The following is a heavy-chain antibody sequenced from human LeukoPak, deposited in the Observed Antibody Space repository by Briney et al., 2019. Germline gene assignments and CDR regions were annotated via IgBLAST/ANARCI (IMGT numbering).Heavy chain of an antibody. J-gene: IGHJ3*02. D-gene: IGHD5-18*01. Sequence: PSQTLSLTCTVSGGSISSGGYYWSWIRQPPGKGLEWIGYIYHSGSTYYNPSLKSRVTISVDRSKNQFSLKLSSVTAADTAVYYCAREVPLYSYGYRTKFDIWGQGTMVTVSS. CDR3: AREVPLYSYGYRTKFDI. V-gene: IGHV4-30-2*01. CDR1: GGSISSGGYY. CDR2: IYHSGST.